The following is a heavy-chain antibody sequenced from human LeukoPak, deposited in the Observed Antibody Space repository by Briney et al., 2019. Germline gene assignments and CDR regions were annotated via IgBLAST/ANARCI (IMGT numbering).Heavy chain of an antibody. V-gene: IGHV3-7*01. CDR1: GFTFSSYW. J-gene: IGHJ4*02. CDR3: ARFCSGGSCYYAIDY. D-gene: IGHD2-15*01. Sequence: PGGSLRLSCAASGFTFSSYWMSWVRQAPGKGVECVANIKQDGSEKYYVDSVKGRFTISRDNAKNSLYLQMNSLRAEDTAVYYCARFCSGGSCYYAIDYWGQGTLVTVSS. CDR2: IKQDGSEK.